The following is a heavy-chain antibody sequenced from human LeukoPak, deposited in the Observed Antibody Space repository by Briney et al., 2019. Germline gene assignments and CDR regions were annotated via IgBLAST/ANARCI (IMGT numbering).Heavy chain of an antibody. D-gene: IGHD3-10*01. J-gene: IGHJ4*02. CDR3: ARENYASGSYGDY. Sequence: PGGSLRLSCAGSGFTFNSYGMHWVRQAPGKGLEWVAVISYDGRNKFYADSVKGRFTISRDNSKNTLYLQMNSLRAEDTAVYYCARENYASGSYGDYWGQGTLVTVSS. CDR2: ISYDGRNK. V-gene: IGHV3-30*03. CDR1: GFTFNSYG.